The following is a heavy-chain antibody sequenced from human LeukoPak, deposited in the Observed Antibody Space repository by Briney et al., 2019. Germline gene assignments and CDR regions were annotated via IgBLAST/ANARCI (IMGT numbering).Heavy chain of an antibody. D-gene: IGHD3-22*01. CDR3: ARETGYYDSSGYYPY. CDR1: GFTFSSYA. Sequence: GGSLRLSCAASGFTFSSYAMSWVRQAPGKGLEWVSSISSSSSYIYYADSAKGRFTISRDNAKNSLYLQMNSLRAEDTAVYYCARETGYYDSSGYYPYWGQGTLVTVSS. CDR2: ISSSSSYI. V-gene: IGHV3-21*01. J-gene: IGHJ4*02.